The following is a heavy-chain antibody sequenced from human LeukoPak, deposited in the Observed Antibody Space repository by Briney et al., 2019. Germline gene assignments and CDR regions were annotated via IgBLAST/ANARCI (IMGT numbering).Heavy chain of an antibody. J-gene: IGHJ4*02. CDR2: INPNSGGT. V-gene: IGHV1-2*02. CDR3: ARGEWLYPDYFDC. CDR1: GYTFTGYY. D-gene: IGHD3-3*01. Sequence: HRASVRVSCTASGYTFTGYYMHWVRQAPGQGLEWIGWINPNSGGTNYAQKFQGRVTMTRDTSISTAYMELSRLRSDDTAVYYCARGEWLYPDYFDCWGQGTLVTVSS.